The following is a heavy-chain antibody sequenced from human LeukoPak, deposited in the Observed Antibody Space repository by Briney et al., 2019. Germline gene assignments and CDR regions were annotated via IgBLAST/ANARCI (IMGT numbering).Heavy chain of an antibody. CDR2: IYHSGST. J-gene: IGHJ4*02. CDR1: GYSISSGYY. Sequence: PSEALSLTCTVSGYSISSGYYWGWIRQPPGKGLEWIGSIYHSGSTYYNPSLKSRVTISVDTSKNQFSLKLSSVTAADTAVYYCARDRSYCSGGSCSYYFDYWGQGTLVTVSS. CDR3: ARDRSYCSGGSCSYYFDY. D-gene: IGHD2-15*01. V-gene: IGHV4-38-2*02.